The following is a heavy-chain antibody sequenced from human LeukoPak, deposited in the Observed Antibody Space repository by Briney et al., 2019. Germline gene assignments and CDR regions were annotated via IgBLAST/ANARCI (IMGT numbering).Heavy chain of an antibody. CDR1: GFTFSSYS. J-gene: IGHJ6*03. V-gene: IGHV3-21*01. D-gene: IGHD5-18*01. Sequence: GGSLRLSCAASGFTFSSYSMNWVRQAPGKGLEWVSSISSSSSYIYYADSVKGRFTISRDNAKNSLYLQMNSLRAEDTAVYYCARVSWDTAAPYYYYYMDVWGKGTTVTVSS. CDR3: ARVSWDTAAPYYYYYMDV. CDR2: ISSSSSYI.